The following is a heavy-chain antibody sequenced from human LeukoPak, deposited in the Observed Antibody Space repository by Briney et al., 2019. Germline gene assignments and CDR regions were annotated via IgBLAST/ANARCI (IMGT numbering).Heavy chain of an antibody. V-gene: IGHV4-34*01. CDR2: INHSGGT. CDR3: ATERRYSSGRWDYYFDY. D-gene: IGHD6-19*01. CDR1: GGSFSSYY. J-gene: IGHJ4*02. Sequence: SETLSLTCAVYGGSFSSYYWSWIRQPPGEGLEWIGEINHSGGTNYNPSLKSRVTISVDTPKNQFSLKLSSVTAADTAVYYCATERRYSSGRWDYYFDYWGQGTLVTVSS.